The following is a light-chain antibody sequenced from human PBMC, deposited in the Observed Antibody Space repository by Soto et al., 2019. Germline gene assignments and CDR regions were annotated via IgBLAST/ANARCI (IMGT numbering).Light chain of an antibody. CDR3: QQDKSWRT. CDR2: CSS. V-gene: IGKV3-15*01. J-gene: IGKJ1*01. CDR1: QSIDSK. Sequence: ILMTQCPRTLSVSPLERSTLSCRATQSIDSKLAWYQQRPGQATRLLIYCSSTRATGITDSFSGSGSGTELTLTITGLQSEDFGVYYCQQDKSWRTFGQVTKVAIK.